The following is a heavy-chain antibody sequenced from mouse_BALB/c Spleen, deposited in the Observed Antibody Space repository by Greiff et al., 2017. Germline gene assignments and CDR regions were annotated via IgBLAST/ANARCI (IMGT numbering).Heavy chain of an antibody. CDR3: ARPGSSAYFDV. J-gene: IGHJ1*01. V-gene: IGHV1-69*02. CDR2: IDPSDSYT. CDR1: GYTFTSYW. Sequence: QVQLQQSGAELVKPGASVKLSCKASGYTFTSYWMHWVKQRPGQGLEWIGEIDPSDSYTNYNQKFKGKATLTVDKSSSTAYMQLSSLTSEDSAVYYCARPGSSAYFDVWGAGTTVTVAS. D-gene: IGHD1-1*01.